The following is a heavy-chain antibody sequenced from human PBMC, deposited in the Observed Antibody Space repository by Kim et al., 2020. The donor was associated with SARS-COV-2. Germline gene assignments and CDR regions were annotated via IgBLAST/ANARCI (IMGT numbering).Heavy chain of an antibody. V-gene: IGHV3-23*01. Sequence: GGSLRLSCAASGFTFSSYAMSWVRQAPGKGLEWVSAISGSGGSTYFADSVKGRFTISRDNSKNTLYLQMNSLRAEDTAVYYCAKGTELGPSRSHFDYWGQGTLVTVPS. CDR2: ISGSGGST. J-gene: IGHJ4*02. CDR1: GFTFSSYA. CDR3: AKGTELGPSRSHFDY. D-gene: IGHD1-26*01.